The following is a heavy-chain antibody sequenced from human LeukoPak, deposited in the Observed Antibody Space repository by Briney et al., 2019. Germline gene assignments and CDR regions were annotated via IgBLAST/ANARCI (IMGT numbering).Heavy chain of an antibody. V-gene: IGHV1-2*02. D-gene: IGHD6-13*01. Sequence: ASVKVSCKASGYTFTTYFMHWVRQAPGQGLEWMGYINPNTGDTNYAQNFQGRVTMTRDTSISTAYMELSSLRSDDTAVYYCARDEAASGTNAFDIWGQGTMVTVSS. CDR3: ARDEAASGTNAFDI. J-gene: IGHJ3*02. CDR2: INPNTGDT. CDR1: GYTFTTYF.